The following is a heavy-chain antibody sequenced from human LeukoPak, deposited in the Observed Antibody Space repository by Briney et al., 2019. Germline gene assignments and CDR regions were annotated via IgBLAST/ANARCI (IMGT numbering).Heavy chain of an antibody. Sequence: GGALRLSCAASGFTFSSYSMNWVREAPGKGLEWVSYISSSSTIYYADSVKGRFTISRDNAKNSLYLQMNSLRAEDTAVYYCAREDSRLIDYWGQGTLVTVSS. J-gene: IGHJ4*02. V-gene: IGHV3-48*01. CDR3: AREDSRLIDY. D-gene: IGHD6-13*01. CDR1: GFTFSSYS. CDR2: ISSSSTI.